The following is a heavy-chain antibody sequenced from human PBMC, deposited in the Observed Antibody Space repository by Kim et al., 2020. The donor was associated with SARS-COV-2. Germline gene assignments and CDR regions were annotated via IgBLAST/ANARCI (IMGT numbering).Heavy chain of an antibody. J-gene: IGHJ4*02. D-gene: IGHD3-22*01. CDR3: ARDLKAVGQDDYYYDSSGYPPLDY. Sequence: GGSLRLSCAASGFTFSDYYMSWIRQAPGKGLEWVSYISSSSSYTNYADSVKGRFTISRDNAKNSLYLQMNSLRAEDTAVYYCARDLKAVGQDDYYYDSSGYPPLDYWGQGTLVTVSS. CDR2: ISSSSSYT. CDR1: GFTFSDYY. V-gene: IGHV3-11*05.